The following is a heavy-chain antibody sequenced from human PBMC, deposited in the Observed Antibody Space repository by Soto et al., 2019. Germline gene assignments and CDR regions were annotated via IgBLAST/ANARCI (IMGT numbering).Heavy chain of an antibody. Sequence: VQLVESGGGLVQPGGSLRLSCAASGFTFTSYGISWVRQAPGQGLEWMGWISAYNGNTNYAQKLQGRVTMTTDTSTSTAYMELRSLRSDDTAVYYCAREQRGAKGWFDPWGQGTLVTVSS. CDR3: AREQRGAKGWFDP. D-gene: IGHD1-1*01. CDR2: ISAYNGNT. CDR1: GFTFTSYG. V-gene: IGHV1-18*04. J-gene: IGHJ5*02.